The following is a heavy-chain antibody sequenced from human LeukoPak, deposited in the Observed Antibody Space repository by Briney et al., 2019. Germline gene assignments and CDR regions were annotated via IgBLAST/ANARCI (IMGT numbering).Heavy chain of an antibody. D-gene: IGHD3-3*01. CDR2: ISSSGSTI. J-gene: IGHJ4*02. CDR1: GFTFSSYE. V-gene: IGHV3-48*03. CDR3: AREGDYDFSSGYRREGY. Sequence: PGGSLRLSCAASGFTFSSYEMNWVRQAPGKGLEWVSYISSSGSTIYYADSVKGRFTISRDNAKNSLYLQMNSLRAEDTAVYYCAREGDYDFSSGYRREGYWGQGTLVTVSS.